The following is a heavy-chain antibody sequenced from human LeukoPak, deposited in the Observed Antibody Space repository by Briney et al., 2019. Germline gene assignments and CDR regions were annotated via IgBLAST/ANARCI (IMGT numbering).Heavy chain of an antibody. CDR1: GGSISSGDYY. J-gene: IGHJ5*02. D-gene: IGHD7-27*01. Sequence: PSETLSLTCTVSGGSISSGDYYWSWIRQPPGKGLEWIGYIYYSGSTYYNPSLKSRVTISVDMSKNQFSLKLSSVTAADTAVYYCARVSGGRLGWFDPWGQGTLVTVSS. CDR3: ARVSGGRLGWFDP. CDR2: IYYSGST. V-gene: IGHV4-30-4*01.